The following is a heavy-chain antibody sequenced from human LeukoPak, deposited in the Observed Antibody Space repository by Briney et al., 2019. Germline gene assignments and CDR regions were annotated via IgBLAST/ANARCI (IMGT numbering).Heavy chain of an antibody. CDR3: ARDSRDYYGSGSYLDY. J-gene: IGHJ4*02. CDR2: IIPILGIA. V-gene: IGHV1-69*10. Sequence: ASVKVSCKASGGTFSSYAISWVRQAPGQGLEWMGGIIPILGIANYAQKFQGRVTITADKSTSTAYMELSSLRSEDTAVYYCARDSRDYYGSGSYLDYWGQGTLVTVSS. D-gene: IGHD3-10*01. CDR1: GGTFSSYA.